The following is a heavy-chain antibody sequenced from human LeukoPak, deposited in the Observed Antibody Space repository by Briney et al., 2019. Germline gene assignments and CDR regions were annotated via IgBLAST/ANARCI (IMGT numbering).Heavy chain of an antibody. CDR2: ISSSSSYI. D-gene: IGHD2-2*01. V-gene: IGHV3-21*01. J-gene: IGHJ4*02. CDR1: GFTFSSYS. Sequence: GSLRLSCAASGFTFSSYSMNWVRQAPGKGLEGVSSISSSSSYIYYADSVKGRFTISRDNAKNSLYLQMNSLTAEDTAVYYCARVKWIVVVPAAIYYWRQATLVTVSS. CDR3: ARVKWIVVVPAAIYY.